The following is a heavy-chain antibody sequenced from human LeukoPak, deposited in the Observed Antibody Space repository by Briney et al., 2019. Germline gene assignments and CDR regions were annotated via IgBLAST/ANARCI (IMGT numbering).Heavy chain of an antibody. CDR3: ARVLSGYDSRRGFDAFDI. V-gene: IGHV3-21*05. Sequence: PGGSLRLSCAASGLTFSSYSMNWVRQAPGKGLGWVSYISSSSSYIYYADTVKGRFTISRDNAKNSLYLQMNSLRAEDTAVYYCARVLSGYDSRRGFDAFDIWCQGTMVTVSS. CDR2: ISSSSSYI. D-gene: IGHD5-12*01. CDR1: GLTFSSYS. J-gene: IGHJ3*02.